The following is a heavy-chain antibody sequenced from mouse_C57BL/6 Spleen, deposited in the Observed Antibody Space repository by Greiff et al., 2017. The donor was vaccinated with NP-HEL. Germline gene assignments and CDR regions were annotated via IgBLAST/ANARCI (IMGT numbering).Heavy chain of an antibody. Sequence: VQGVESGPELVKPGASVKISCKASGYAFSSSWMNWVKQRPGKGLEWIGRIYPGDGDTNYNGKFKGKATLTADKSSSTAYMQLSSLTSEDSAVYFCARSELTGIYFDYWGQGTTLTVSS. V-gene: IGHV1-82*01. CDR3: ARSELTGIYFDY. D-gene: IGHD4-1*01. CDR1: GYAFSSSW. CDR2: IYPGDGDT. J-gene: IGHJ2*01.